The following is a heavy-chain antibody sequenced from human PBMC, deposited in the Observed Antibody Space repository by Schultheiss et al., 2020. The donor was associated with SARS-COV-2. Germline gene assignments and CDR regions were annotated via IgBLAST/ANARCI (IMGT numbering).Heavy chain of an antibody. J-gene: IGHJ5*02. CDR2: IWYDGSNK. Sequence: GESLKISCAASGFTFSSYGMHWVRQAPGKGLEWVAVIWYDGSNKYYADSVKGRFTISRDNSKNTLYLQMNSLRAEDTAVYYCARDSLATVVTLNWFDPWGQGTLVTVS. D-gene: IGHD4-23*01. V-gene: IGHV3-33*01. CDR3: ARDSLATVVTLNWFDP. CDR1: GFTFSSYG.